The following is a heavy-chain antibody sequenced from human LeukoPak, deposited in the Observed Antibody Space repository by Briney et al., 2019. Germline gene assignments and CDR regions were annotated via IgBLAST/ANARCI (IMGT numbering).Heavy chain of an antibody. CDR2: IYYSGST. V-gene: IGHV4-39*07. Sequence: SETLSLTCTVSGGSISSSSYYWGWLRQPPGKGLEWIGSIYYSGSTYYNPSLKSRVTISVDTSKNQCSRKLSSVTAADTAVYYCARGIFGDAFEIWGQGTMVTVSS. CDR1: GGSISSSSYY. J-gene: IGHJ3*02. D-gene: IGHD2-15*01. CDR3: ARGIFGDAFEI.